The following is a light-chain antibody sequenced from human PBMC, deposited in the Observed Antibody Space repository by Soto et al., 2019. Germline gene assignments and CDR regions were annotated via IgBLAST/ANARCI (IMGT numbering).Light chain of an antibody. V-gene: IGLV7-46*01. J-gene: IGLJ2*01. CDR2: DTS. CDR1: TGAVTSGHY. Sequence: QAVVTQEPSLTVSPGRTVTLTCGSSTGAVTSGHYPYWFQQKPGQAPRTLIYDTSNKHSWTPARFSGSLLGGKAALTLSGAQPEDEAEYYCLLSYSGAQVVFGGGTKLTVL. CDR3: LLSYSGAQVV.